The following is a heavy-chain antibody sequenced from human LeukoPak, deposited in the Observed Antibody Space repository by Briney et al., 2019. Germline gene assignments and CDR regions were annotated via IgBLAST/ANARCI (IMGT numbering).Heavy chain of an antibody. V-gene: IGHV3-21*01. Sequence: GGSLRLSCAASGFTFSSYEMNWVRQAPGKGLEWVSSISSSSIYIYYADSLKGRFTISRDNARNSLYLQMNSLRAEDTAVYYCARGYSNYGYTFDIWGQGTMVTVSS. CDR2: ISSSSIYI. CDR3: ARGYSNYGYTFDI. D-gene: IGHD4-11*01. J-gene: IGHJ3*02. CDR1: GFTFSSYE.